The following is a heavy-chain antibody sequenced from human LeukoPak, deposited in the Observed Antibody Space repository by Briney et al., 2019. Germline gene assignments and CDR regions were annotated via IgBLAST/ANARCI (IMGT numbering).Heavy chain of an antibody. V-gene: IGHV3-30-3*01. CDR1: GFTLSSYD. CDR3: ARDWGTTYGMDV. D-gene: IGHD2-2*01. CDR2: ISYDGSNK. Sequence: PERSLRLSCAASGFTLSSYDMHWVRQAPGKGLEWVAVISYDGSNKYYPDSVKGRFTIPRDNSKNTLYLQMNSLRAEDTAVYYCARDWGTTYGMDVWGQGTTVTVSS. J-gene: IGHJ6*02.